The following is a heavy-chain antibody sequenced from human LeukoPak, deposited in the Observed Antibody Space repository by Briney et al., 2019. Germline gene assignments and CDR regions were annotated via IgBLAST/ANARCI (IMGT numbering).Heavy chain of an antibody. CDR2: IKQDGSEK. D-gene: IGHD6-13*01. Sequence: GGSLRLSCAVSGFNVSGYWMTWVRRAPGKGLEWVANIKQDGSEKNYVDSVKGRFTISRDNAENSLFLQMNSLRVEDTAVYYCAREWQGGIAAAGTRIEGDYWGQGTLVAVSS. CDR1: GFNVSGYW. J-gene: IGHJ4*02. V-gene: IGHV3-7*01. CDR3: AREWQGGIAAAGTRIEGDY.